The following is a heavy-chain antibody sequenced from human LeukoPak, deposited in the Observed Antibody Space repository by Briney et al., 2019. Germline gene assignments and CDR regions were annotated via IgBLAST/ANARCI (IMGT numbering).Heavy chain of an antibody. Sequence: SETLSLTCAVYGGSFSGYYWSWIRQPPGKGLEWIGEINHSGSTNYNPSFKSRVTISVDTSKNQFSLKLSSVTAADTAVYYCARWFLPSFDYWGQGTLVTVSS. J-gene: IGHJ4*02. CDR3: ARWFLPSFDY. V-gene: IGHV4-34*01. CDR1: GGSFSGYY. D-gene: IGHD2/OR15-2a*01. CDR2: INHSGST.